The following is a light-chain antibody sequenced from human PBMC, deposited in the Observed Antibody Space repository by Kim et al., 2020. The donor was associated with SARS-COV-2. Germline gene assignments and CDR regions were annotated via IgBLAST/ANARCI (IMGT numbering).Light chain of an antibody. V-gene: IGLV4-69*01. J-gene: IGLJ3*02. CDR3: QTWGTGIYWV. CDR2: LNSDGSH. CDR1: SGHSSYA. Sequence: QLVLTQSPSASASLGASVKLTCTLSSGHSSYAIAWHQQQPEKGPRYLMKLNSDGSHSKGDGIPDRFSGSSSGAERCLTISSLQSEDEADYYCQTWGTGIYWVFGGGTQLTVL.